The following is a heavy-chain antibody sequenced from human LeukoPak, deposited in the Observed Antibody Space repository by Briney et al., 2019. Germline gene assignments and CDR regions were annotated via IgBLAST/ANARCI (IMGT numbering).Heavy chain of an antibody. J-gene: IGHJ5*02. D-gene: IGHD6-19*01. Sequence: SETLSLTCTVCGGSISSYYWSWIRQPAGKGLEWIGRIYTSGSTNYNPSLKSRVTMSVDTSKNQFSLKLSSVTAADTAVYYCASAPTASGWYNWFDPWGQGTLVTVSS. CDR2: IYTSGST. V-gene: IGHV4-4*07. CDR3: ASAPTASGWYNWFDP. CDR1: GGSISSYY.